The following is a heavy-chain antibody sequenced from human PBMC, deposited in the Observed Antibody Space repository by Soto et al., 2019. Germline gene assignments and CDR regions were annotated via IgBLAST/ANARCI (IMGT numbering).Heavy chain of an antibody. CDR2: INPSGGST. CDR1: GYTFTSYY. V-gene: IGHV1-46*01. Sequence: PGASVKVSCKASGYTFTSYYMHWVRQAPGQGLEWMGIINPSGGSTSYAQKFQGRVTMARDTSTSTVYMELSSLRSEDTAVYYCARDTIVVVPAAEGPDAFDIWGQGTMVTVSS. D-gene: IGHD2-2*01. CDR3: ARDTIVVVPAAEGPDAFDI. J-gene: IGHJ3*02.